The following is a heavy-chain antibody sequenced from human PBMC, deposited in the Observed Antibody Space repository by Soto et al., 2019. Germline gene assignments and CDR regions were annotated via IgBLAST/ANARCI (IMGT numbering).Heavy chain of an antibody. CDR3: AREAQDYYFDY. Sequence: QEQLQESGPGLVKRSETLTLSCTVSPGSISSSYWSWIRQPPGKGLEWIGHVAYSGTTKFNPPLKGRGSISVSSSKRQFSLRLRSVTAADTAVYYCAREAQDYYFDYWGQGILVTVSS. CDR1: PGSISSSY. J-gene: IGHJ4*02. D-gene: IGHD6-6*01. CDR2: VAYSGTT. V-gene: IGHV4-59*01.